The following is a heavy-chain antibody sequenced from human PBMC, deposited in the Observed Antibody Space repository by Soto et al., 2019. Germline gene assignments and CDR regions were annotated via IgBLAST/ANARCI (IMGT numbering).Heavy chain of an antibody. D-gene: IGHD2-21*02. CDR3: ARVGPYCGGDCYSPPP. CDR2: IYHSGST. Sequence: SETLSLTCAVSGYSIRNGYYWGWIRQPAGKGLEWIGTIYHSGSTYYNPSLKSRVTISVDASENHFSLKLSSVTAADTAVYYCARVGPYCGGDCYSPPPWGQGTLVTVSS. V-gene: IGHV4-38-2*01. CDR1: GYSIRNGYY. J-gene: IGHJ5*02.